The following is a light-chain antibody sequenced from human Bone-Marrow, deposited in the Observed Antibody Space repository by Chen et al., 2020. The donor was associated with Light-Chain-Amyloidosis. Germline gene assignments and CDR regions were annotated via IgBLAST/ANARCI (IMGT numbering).Light chain of an antibody. CDR1: SSDVGYYNY. J-gene: IGLJ1*01. V-gene: IGLV2-14*01. Sequence: QSALTQPASVSGSPGQSITISCTGTSSDVGYYNYVSWYQQYPGKAPKLVMSEVNKRPYGVSNRFSGSKSGNTASLTISRLQAEDEADYYCSSYTISSLPYVFGTGTKVTVL. CDR3: SSYTISSLPYV. CDR2: EVN.